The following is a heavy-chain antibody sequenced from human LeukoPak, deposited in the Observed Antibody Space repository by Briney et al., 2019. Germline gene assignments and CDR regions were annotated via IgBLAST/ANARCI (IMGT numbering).Heavy chain of an antibody. CDR2: INAGNGNT. CDR3: ARDYYYGMDV. CDR1: GYTFTSYA. J-gene: IGHJ6*02. Sequence: ASVKVSCKASGYTFTSYAMHWVRQAPGQRLEWMGWINAGNGNTKYSQKFQGRVTITRDTSASTAYMGLSSLRSEDTAVYYCARDYYYGMDVWGQGTTVTVSS. V-gene: IGHV1-3*01.